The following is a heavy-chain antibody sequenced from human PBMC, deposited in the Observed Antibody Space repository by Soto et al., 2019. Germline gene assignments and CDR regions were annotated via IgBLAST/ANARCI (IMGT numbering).Heavy chain of an antibody. CDR3: ARDRLPDY. V-gene: IGHV1-2*02. CDR1: GYTFTAYY. J-gene: IGHJ4*02. CDR2: INPKTGDT. D-gene: IGHD2-15*01. Sequence: ASVKVSCKASGYTFTAYYSHWVRQAPGQRLEWVGWINPKTGDTNSTQHFQGRVTMTTDSSASTVYMVLNRLTSDDTAAYSCARDRLPDYWGQGTLVTVSS.